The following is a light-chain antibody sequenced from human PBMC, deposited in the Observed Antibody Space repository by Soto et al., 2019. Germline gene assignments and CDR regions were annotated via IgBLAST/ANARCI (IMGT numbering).Light chain of an antibody. V-gene: IGKV1-9*01. J-gene: IGKJ4*01. CDR3: QQLNSYLALT. CDR2: AAF. CDR1: QDIGSY. Sequence: DIQLTQSPSFLSASVGDRVTITCRASQDIGSYLAWYQQKPGKAPNLLIYAAFILQSGVPSRFSGSGSGTEFTLTISCLQPEDFATYYCQQLNSYLALTFGGGTKVEIK.